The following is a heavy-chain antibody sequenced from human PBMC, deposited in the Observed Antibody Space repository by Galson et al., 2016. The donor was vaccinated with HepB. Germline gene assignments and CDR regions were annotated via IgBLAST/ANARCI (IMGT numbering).Heavy chain of an antibody. CDR2: IYYSGST. D-gene: IGHD3-10*01. CDR3: AGGLYYGSGIWFES. J-gene: IGHJ5*01. Sequence: SETLSLTCSVSGGSITDYYWSWIRQPPGKGLEWIAYIYYSGSTNYNPSLKSRVIISLDASKNQFSLNLRSVTAADTAVYYCAGGLYYGSGIWFESWGQGPLVTVSS. CDR1: GGSITDYY. V-gene: IGHV4-59*08.